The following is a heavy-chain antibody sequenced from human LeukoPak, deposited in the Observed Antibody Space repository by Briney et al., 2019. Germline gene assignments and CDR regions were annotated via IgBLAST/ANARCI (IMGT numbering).Heavy chain of an antibody. CDR1: GGSISSYY. J-gene: IGHJ5*02. CDR3: ARGGCGGDCRTGPYNWFDP. V-gene: IGHV4-59*01. Sequence: SETLSLTCTVSGGSISSYYWSWIRQPPGKGLEWIGYIYYSGSTNYNPSLKSRVTISVDTSKNQFSLKLSSVTAADTAVYYCARGGCGGDCRTGPYNWFDPWGQGTLVTVSS. D-gene: IGHD2-21*02. CDR2: IYYSGST.